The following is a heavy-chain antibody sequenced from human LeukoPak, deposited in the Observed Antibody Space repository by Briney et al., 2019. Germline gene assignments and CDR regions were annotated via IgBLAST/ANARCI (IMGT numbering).Heavy chain of an antibody. CDR3: ARAWGFIAARTTGVDY. Sequence: SVKVSCKASGYTFTGYYMDWVRQAPGQGLEWMGWINPNTGVTNYAQKFEGRVALTRDTSTSTAYMEVSRLRSDDTAVYYCARAWGFIAARTTGVDYWGQGTLVTVSS. J-gene: IGHJ4*02. V-gene: IGHV1-2*02. CDR1: GYTFTGYY. CDR2: INPNTGVT. D-gene: IGHD6-6*01.